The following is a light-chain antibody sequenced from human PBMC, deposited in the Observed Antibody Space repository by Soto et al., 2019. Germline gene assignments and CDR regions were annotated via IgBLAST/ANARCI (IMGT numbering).Light chain of an antibody. CDR1: QSISNY. J-gene: IGKJ5*01. V-gene: IGKV1-39*01. Sequence: DIQMTQSPSSLSASVGDRVTITCRASQSISNYLNWYQQKPGKAPKLLSYAASSLQSGVPSRFSGSGSGTDFTRTISSLQPEDFATYYCQQSYSTRITFGQGTRLDI. CDR2: AAS. CDR3: QQSYSTRIT.